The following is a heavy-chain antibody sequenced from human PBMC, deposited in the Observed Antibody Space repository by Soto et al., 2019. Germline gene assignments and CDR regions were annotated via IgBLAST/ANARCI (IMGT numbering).Heavy chain of an antibody. CDR3: ATMAGTYPY. CDR2: IDPDGSDT. D-gene: IGHD1-26*01. CDR1: GFAFSRFP. Sequence: GGSLRLSCAASGFAFSRFPMHWVRQAPGKGLVWVSRIDPDGSDTTYADSVKGRFTISRDNAKNIVYLQMSSLRAEDTALYYCATMAGTYPYWGQGTLVTVS. V-gene: IGHV3-74*01. J-gene: IGHJ4*02.